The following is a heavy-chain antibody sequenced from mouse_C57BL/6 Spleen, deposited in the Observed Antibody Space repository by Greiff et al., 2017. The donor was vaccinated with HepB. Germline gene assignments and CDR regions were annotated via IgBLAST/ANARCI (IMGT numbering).Heavy chain of an antibody. D-gene: IGHD1-1*01. CDR1: GYTFTSYW. CDR2: IYPGSGST. J-gene: IGHJ1*03. Sequence: QVQLQQPGAELVKPGASVKMSCKASGYTFTSYWITWVKQRPGQGLEWIGDIYPGSGSTNYNEKFKSKATLTVDTSSSTAYMQLSSLTSEDSAVYYCARSGDYGSSSYWYFDVWGTGTTVTVSS. CDR3: ARSGDYGSSSYWYFDV. V-gene: IGHV1-55*01.